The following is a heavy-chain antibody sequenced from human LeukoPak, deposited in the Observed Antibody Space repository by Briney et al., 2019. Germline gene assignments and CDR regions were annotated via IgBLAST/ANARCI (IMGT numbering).Heavy chain of an antibody. D-gene: IGHD3-22*01. CDR1: GFTFSSYS. CDR3: ARDPTTYYYDSSDPFDP. CDR2: ISSSSTYI. Sequence: GGSLRLSCAASGFTFSSYSMNWVRQAPGKGLEWVSFISSSSTYIYYGDSMKGRFTISRDNARNSLYLQMNSLRDEDTAVYYCARDPTTYYYDSSDPFDPWGQGTLVTVSS. J-gene: IGHJ5*02. V-gene: IGHV3-21*01.